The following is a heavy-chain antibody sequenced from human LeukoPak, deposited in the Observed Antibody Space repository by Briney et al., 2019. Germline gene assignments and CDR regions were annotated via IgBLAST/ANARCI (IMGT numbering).Heavy chain of an antibody. D-gene: IGHD2-15*01. CDR1: GFTFSSYA. CDR2: ISGSGSKT. V-gene: IGHV3-23*01. Sequence: GASLRLSCAASGFTFSSYAMSWVRQAPGKGLEWVSTISGSGSKTYYADSVTGRFTISRDNSNNTLSLQMNSLRAEDTALYYCAKTWVMVAATPNFDYWGQGTQVTVSS. CDR3: AKTWVMVAATPNFDY. J-gene: IGHJ4*02.